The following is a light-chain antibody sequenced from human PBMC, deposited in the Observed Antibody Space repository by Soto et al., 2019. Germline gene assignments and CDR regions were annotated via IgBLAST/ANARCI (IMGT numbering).Light chain of an antibody. CDR3: QTCENSLTGSVV. J-gene: IGLJ2*01. V-gene: IGLV1-40*01. CDR1: TPNIWAGYD. CDR2: GNN. Sequence: QSVLTQPPSVSGAPGQRVTISCTGSTPNIWAGYDVHWYRQLPGPAPKLLIYGNNNRPSGVPDRFSGSKSGTSASLAITGLQAEDEADYYCQTCENSLTGSVVFGGGTKGTVL.